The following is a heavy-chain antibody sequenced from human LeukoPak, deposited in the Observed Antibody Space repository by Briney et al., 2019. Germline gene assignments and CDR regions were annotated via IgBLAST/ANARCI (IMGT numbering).Heavy chain of an antibody. CDR2: IYHSGST. J-gene: IGHJ4*02. CDR1: GYSISSGYY. D-gene: IGHD6-13*01. V-gene: IGHV4-38-2*02. Sequence: SETLSLTCTVSGYSISSGYYWGWIRQPPGKWLEWIGSIYHSGSTTYNPSLKSRVTISVDTSKNQFSLKLSSVTAADTAVYYCARVTLYSSSWYVFDYWGQGTLVTVSS. CDR3: ARVTLYSSSWYVFDY.